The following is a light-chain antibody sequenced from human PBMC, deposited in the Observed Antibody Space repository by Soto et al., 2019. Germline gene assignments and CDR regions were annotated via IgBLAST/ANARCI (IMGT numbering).Light chain of an antibody. CDR3: QQYGGSAPWT. Sequence: EIVLTQPPGPLSVSPGDRVTLSCRASQTVNNNYLAWYQQKPGQAPRLLIYGASTPATGTPARFSGSGSGTDFTFTVSRLEPEDFAVYYCQQYGGSAPWTFGPGTKVDMK. J-gene: IGKJ1*01. CDR2: GAS. CDR1: QTVNNNY. V-gene: IGKV3-20*01.